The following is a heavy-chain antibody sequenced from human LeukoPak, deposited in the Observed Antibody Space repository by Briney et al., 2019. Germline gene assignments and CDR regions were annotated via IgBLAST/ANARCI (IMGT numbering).Heavy chain of an antibody. J-gene: IGHJ4*02. CDR1: GYTFTSYD. D-gene: IGHD3-3*01. Sequence: ASVKVSCKASGYTFTSYDINWVRQATGQGLEWMGWMNPNSGNTGYAQKFQGRVTITRNTSISTAYMELSSLRSEDTAVYYCARILDFWSGYNDYWGQGTLVTVSS. V-gene: IGHV1-8*03. CDR3: ARILDFWSGYNDY. CDR2: MNPNSGNT.